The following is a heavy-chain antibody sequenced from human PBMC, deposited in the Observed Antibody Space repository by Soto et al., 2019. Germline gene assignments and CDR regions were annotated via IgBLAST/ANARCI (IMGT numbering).Heavy chain of an antibody. Sequence: VGSLRLSCAASGFTFSRYWMSWVRQAPGKGLEWVANIKQDGSEKYYVDSVKGRFTISRDNAKNSLYLQMNSLRAEDTAVYYCARVMSSGWYEWLKYYYYYGMDVWGQGTTVTVSS. CDR2: IKQDGSEK. V-gene: IGHV3-7*03. D-gene: IGHD6-19*01. CDR1: GFTFSRYW. J-gene: IGHJ6*02. CDR3: ARVMSSGWYEWLKYYYYYGMDV.